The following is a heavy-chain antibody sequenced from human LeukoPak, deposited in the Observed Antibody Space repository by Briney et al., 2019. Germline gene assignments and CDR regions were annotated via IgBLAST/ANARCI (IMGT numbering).Heavy chain of an antibody. CDR3: ASGIARGSFDY. CDR2: ISSSSYI. D-gene: IGHD6-13*01. V-gene: IGHV3-21*01. J-gene: IGHJ4*02. CDR1: GFTFRSYS. Sequence: PGGSLRLSCGASGFTFRSYSMNWVRQAPGKGLEWVSSISSSSYIYYADSVKGRFTISRDNAKNSLYLQMNSLRAEDTAVYYCASGIARGSFDYWGQGTLVTVSS.